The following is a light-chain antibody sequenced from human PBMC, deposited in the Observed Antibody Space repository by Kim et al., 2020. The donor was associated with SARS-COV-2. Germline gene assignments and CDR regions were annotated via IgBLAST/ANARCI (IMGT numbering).Light chain of an antibody. J-gene: IGLJ1*01. CDR2: QNY. Sequence: FFPGQTASITCSGDKLGDRYVCWYQQKAGQSPTLVIYQNYKRPSGIPERFSASNSGNTATLTISGTQSMDEADYYCQAWDFNTGVFGAGTKVTVL. V-gene: IGLV3-1*01. CDR3: QAWDFNTGV. CDR1: KLGDRY.